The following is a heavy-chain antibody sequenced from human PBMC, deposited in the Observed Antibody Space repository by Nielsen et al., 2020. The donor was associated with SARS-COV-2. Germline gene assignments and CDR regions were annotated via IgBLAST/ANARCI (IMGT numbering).Heavy chain of an antibody. D-gene: IGHD2-2*01. CDR1: GFTFSSYS. V-gene: IGHV3-48*04. CDR3: ARDPDIVVVPAVPAGWFDP. Sequence: GESLKISCAASGFTFSSYSMNWVRQAPGKGLEWVSYISSSGSTIYYADSVKGRFTISRDNAKNSLYLQMNSLRAEDTAVYYCARDPDIVVVPAVPAGWFDPWGQGTLVTVSS. J-gene: IGHJ5*02. CDR2: ISSSGSTI.